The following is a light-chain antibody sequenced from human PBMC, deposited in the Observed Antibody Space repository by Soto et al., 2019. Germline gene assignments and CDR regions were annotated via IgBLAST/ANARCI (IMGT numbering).Light chain of an antibody. J-gene: IGKJ1*01. CDR2: FAS. CDR1: QSVSTN. Sequence: VLTQSLVTLSVSPGESASLSFRASQSVSTNLAWYQQKPGQPPRLLIYFASTRATAVPARFTAGGSGTEFTLSISSLQSEDFAVYYCQQYNSWPRTFGQGTKVDIK. CDR3: QQYNSWPRT. V-gene: IGKV3-15*01.